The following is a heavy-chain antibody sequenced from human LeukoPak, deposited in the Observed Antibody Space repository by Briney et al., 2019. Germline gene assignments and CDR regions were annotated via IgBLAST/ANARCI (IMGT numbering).Heavy chain of an antibody. CDR3: AREVPYGSALDDAFDI. CDR2: IHASGST. V-gene: IGHV4-4*07. CDR1: GGSISSYY. J-gene: IGHJ3*02. D-gene: IGHD3-10*01. Sequence: SETLSLTCTVSGGSISSYYWSWIRQPAGKGLEWIGRIHASGSTNYNPSLRGRVTMSVDTSKNQFSLKLSSVTAADTAVYYCAREVPYGSALDDAFDIWGQGTMVTVSS.